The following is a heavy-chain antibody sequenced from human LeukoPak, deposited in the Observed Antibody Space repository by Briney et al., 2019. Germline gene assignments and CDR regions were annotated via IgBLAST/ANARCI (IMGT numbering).Heavy chain of an antibody. CDR3: TTKKSGYDILTGYYELDY. J-gene: IGHJ4*02. D-gene: IGHD3-9*01. CDR2: IKIKTDGGTT. CDR1: GFTFSNAW. Sequence: GGSLRLSCAASGFTFSNAWMSWVRQAPGKGLEWVGRIKIKTDGGTTDYAAPVKGRFTISRDDSKNTLYLQMNSLKTEDTAVYYCTTKKSGYDILTGYYELDYWGQGTLVTVSS. V-gene: IGHV3-15*01.